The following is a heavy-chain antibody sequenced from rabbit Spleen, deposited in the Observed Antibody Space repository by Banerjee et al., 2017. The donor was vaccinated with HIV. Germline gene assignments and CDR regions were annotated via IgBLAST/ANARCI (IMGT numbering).Heavy chain of an antibody. CDR1: GIDFSRGYD. J-gene: IGHJ4*01. V-gene: IGHV1S40*01. CDR3: ARDLVGVIGWNFYL. CDR2: INAVTGKA. Sequence: QQLVESGGGLVKPGASLTLTCKASGIDFSRGYDMCWVRLAPGKGLEWIACINAVTGKAVYASWVNGRFSISRTSSTTVTLRMTSLTAADRATYFCARDLVGVIGWNFYLWGPGTLVTVS. D-gene: IGHD1-1*01.